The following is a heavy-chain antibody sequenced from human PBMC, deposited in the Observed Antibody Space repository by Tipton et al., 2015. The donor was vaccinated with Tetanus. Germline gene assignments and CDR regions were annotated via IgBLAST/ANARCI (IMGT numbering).Heavy chain of an antibody. CDR2: IYYGGAT. V-gene: IGHV4-61*01. CDR1: GGSVNSGTYY. Sequence: TLSLTCSVSGGSVNSGTYYWSWIRQPPGKGLEWLGDIYYGGATQYNPSLDSRVTISMDTSKNQFSLRLSSVTAAGTAVYYCAGVTAQRTELYFEHWGQGTQVTVSS. CDR3: AGVTAQRTELYFEH. D-gene: IGHD2-8*02. J-gene: IGHJ1*01.